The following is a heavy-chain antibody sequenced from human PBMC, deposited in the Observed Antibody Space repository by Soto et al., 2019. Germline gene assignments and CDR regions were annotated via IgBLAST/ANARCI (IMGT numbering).Heavy chain of an antibody. J-gene: IGHJ4*01. V-gene: IGHV4-34*01. CDR2: INHSGST. CDR1: GGSFSGYY. D-gene: IGHD1-20*01. CDR3: ARRRAVTGLFVKARHWDY. Sequence: SETLSLTCAVYGGSFSGYYWSWIRQPPGKGLEWIGEINHSGSTNYNPSLKRRVTISVDTSKNQFSLKLSSVTAADTAVYYCARRRAVTGLFVKARHWDYWGQGTLVTVSS.